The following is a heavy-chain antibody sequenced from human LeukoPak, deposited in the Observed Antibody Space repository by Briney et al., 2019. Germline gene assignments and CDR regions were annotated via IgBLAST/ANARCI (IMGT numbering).Heavy chain of an antibody. CDR2: ISDSGTDT. J-gene: IGHJ4*02. D-gene: IGHD3-10*01. V-gene: IGHV3-23*01. CDR1: GFTFSYYA. Sequence: GGSLRLSCAASGFTFSYYAMSWVRQAPGKGLEWVSVISDSGTDTSYADSVKGRFTISRDNSKNTLYLQMNSLRAEDTVVYYCARVPAMVRGVMSYYFDYWGQGTLVTVSS. CDR3: ARVPAMVRGVMSYYFDY.